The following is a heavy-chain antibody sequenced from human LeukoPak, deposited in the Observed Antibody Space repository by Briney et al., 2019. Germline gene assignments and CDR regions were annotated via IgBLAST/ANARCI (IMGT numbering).Heavy chain of an antibody. V-gene: IGHV4-61*02. Sequence: SETLSLTCTVSGGSISSGGYYWSWIRQPAGKGLEWIGRIYTSGSTNYNPSLKSRVTISVDTSKNQFSLKLSSVTAADTAVYYCARDPGSTIFGYYYYYMDVWGKGTTVTVSS. CDR1: GGSISSGGYY. CDR3: ARDPGSTIFGYYYYYMDV. J-gene: IGHJ6*03. CDR2: IYTSGST. D-gene: IGHD3-3*01.